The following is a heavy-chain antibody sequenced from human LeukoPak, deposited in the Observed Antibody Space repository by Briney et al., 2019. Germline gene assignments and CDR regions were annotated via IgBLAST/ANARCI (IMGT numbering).Heavy chain of an antibody. V-gene: IGHV1-8*01. CDR2: MNPNSGNT. CDR3: ARGPYGLLWFEELPRFDY. Sequence: GASVKVSCKASGYTFTSYDINWVRQATGQGLEWMGWMNPNSGNTGYAQKFQGRVTMTRNTSISTAYMELSSLRSEDTAVYYCARGPYGLLWFEELPRFDYWGQGTLVTVS. J-gene: IGHJ4*02. CDR1: GYTFTSYD. D-gene: IGHD3-10*01.